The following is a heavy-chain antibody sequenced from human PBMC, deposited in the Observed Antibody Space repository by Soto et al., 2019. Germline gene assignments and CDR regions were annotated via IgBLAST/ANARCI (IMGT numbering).Heavy chain of an antibody. J-gene: IGHJ4*02. CDR1: GYTFTSYG. CDR2: ISAYNGNT. CDR3: EMEVSYYYDSSGYSIDY. Sequence: ASVKVSCKASGYTFTSYGISWVRQAPGQGLEWMGWISAYNGNTNYAQKLQGRVTMTTDTSTSTAYMELRSLRSDDTAVYYCEMEVSYYYDSSGYSIDYWGQGTLVNVSS. D-gene: IGHD3-22*01. V-gene: IGHV1-18*01.